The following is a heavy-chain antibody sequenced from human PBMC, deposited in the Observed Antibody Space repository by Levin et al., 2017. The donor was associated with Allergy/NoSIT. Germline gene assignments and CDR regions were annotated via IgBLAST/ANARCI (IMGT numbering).Heavy chain of an antibody. J-gene: IGHJ4*02. Sequence: SETLSLMCTVSGGSISSYYWNWFRQPPGKGLEWIGYISYSGSTNYNPSLKSRVTISVDTSKNQFSLRLRSVTAADTAVYYCARDLSGYSSGWYDYWGQGTLVTVSS. V-gene: IGHV4-59*01. CDR1: GGSISSYY. CDR3: ARDLSGYSSGWYDY. CDR2: ISYSGST. D-gene: IGHD6-19*01.